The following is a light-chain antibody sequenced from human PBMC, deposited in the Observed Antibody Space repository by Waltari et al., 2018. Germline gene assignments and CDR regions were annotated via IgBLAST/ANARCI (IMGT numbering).Light chain of an antibody. V-gene: IGLV2-14*03. CDR3: GSYTTTISVV. CDR1: STDVGDYNY. J-gene: IGLJ2*01. CDR2: DVN. Sequence: QSALTQPASVSGSPGQSITISCTGTSTDVGDYNYFSWYQQYPGKAPKLIIYDVNNRPSGVSNRFSGSKSGNTASLTISGLQAEDEADYYCGSYTTTISVVFGGGTKLTVL.